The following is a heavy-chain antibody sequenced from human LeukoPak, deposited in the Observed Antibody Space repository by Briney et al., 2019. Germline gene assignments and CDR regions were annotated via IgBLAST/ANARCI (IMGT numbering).Heavy chain of an antibody. CDR3: AKDSPYCGGDCYFDY. J-gene: IGHJ4*02. Sequence: PGGSLRLSCAASGFTFSSYGMHWVRQAPGKGLEWVAVIWYDGSNKYYADSVKGRFTISRDNSKNTLYLQMSSLRAEDTAVYYCAKDSPYCGGDCYFDYWGQGTLVTVSS. D-gene: IGHD2-21*02. CDR2: IWYDGSNK. CDR1: GFTFSSYG. V-gene: IGHV3-33*06.